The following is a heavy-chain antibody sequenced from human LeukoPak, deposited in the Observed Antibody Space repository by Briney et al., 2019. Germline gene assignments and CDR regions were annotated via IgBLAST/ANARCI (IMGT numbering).Heavy chain of an antibody. CDR2: IYYSGST. J-gene: IGHJ4*02. D-gene: IGHD3-10*01. CDR3: ARHLYGSGSYQFDY. CDR1: GGSISSSSYY. V-gene: IGHV4-39*01. Sequence: PSETLSLTCTVSGGSISSSSYYWGWIRPPPGKGLEWIGSIYYSGSTYYNPSLKSRVTISVDTSKNQFSLRLSSVTAADTAVYYCARHLYGSGSYQFDYWGQGTLVTVSS.